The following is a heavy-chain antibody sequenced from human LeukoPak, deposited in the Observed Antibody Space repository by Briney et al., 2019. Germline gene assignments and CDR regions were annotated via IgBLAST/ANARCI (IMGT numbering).Heavy chain of an antibody. V-gene: IGHV4-39*01. D-gene: IGHD4-11*01. CDR3: ARLDYRLRGLFDY. J-gene: IGHJ4*02. Sequence: SETLSLTCTVSGGSISSSSYYWGWIRQPPGKGLEGIGSIYYSGSTYYNPSLKSRVTISVDTSKNQFSLKLSSVTAADTAVYYCARLDYRLRGLFDYWGQGTLVTVSS. CDR2: IYYSGST. CDR1: GGSISSSSYY.